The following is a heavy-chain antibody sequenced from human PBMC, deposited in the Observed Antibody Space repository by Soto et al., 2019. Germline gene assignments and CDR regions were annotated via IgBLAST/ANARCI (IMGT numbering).Heavy chain of an antibody. D-gene: IGHD3-22*01. CDR3: ARESMRYYDSSGYDY. Sequence: SVKVSCKASGGTFSSYAISWVRQAPGQGLEWMGGIIPIFGTANYAQKFQGRVTITADESTSTAYMELSSLRSEDTAVYYCARESMRYYDSSGYDYWGQGTLVTVSS. J-gene: IGHJ4*02. CDR1: GGTFSSYA. CDR2: IIPIFGTA. V-gene: IGHV1-69*13.